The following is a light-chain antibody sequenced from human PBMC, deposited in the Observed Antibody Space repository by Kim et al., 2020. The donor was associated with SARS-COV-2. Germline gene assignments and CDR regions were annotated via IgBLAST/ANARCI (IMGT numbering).Light chain of an antibody. CDR3: QQSYSTPFT. CDR2: AAS. V-gene: IGKV1-39*01. Sequence: ASVGDRVTITCRASQSISSYLNWYQQKPGKAPKLLIYAASSLQSGVPSRFSGSGSGTDFTLTISSLQPEDFATYYCQQSYSTPFTFGQGTRLEIK. CDR1: QSISSY. J-gene: IGKJ5*01.